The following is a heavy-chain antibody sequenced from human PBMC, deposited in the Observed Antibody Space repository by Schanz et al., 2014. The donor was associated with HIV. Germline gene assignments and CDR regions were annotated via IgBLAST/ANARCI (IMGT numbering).Heavy chain of an antibody. V-gene: IGHV3-30*04. Sequence: VQLLESGGGLVQPGGSLRLTCAASGLTFSGSAMNWVRQAPGKGLDWVAGISYDGRNKYYADSVKGRFTISRDNSKNTLYLQMNSLRAEDTAVYYCTGGLYYDSTPFDPWGQGTLVTVSS. D-gene: IGHD3-22*01. CDR1: GLTFSGSA. J-gene: IGHJ5*02. CDR3: TGGLYYDSTPFDP. CDR2: ISYDGRNK.